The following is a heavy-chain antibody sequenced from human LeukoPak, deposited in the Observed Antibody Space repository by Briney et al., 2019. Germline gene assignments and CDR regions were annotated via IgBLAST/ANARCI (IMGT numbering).Heavy chain of an antibody. CDR3: ARGVRIVGALDAFDI. J-gene: IGHJ3*02. V-gene: IGHV4-39*07. D-gene: IGHD1-26*01. CDR1: GGSISSSSYY. Sequence: SETLSLTCTVSGGSISSSSYYWGWTRQPPGKGLEWIGSIYYSGSTYYNPSLKSRVTMSVDTSKNQFSLKLSSVTAADTAVYYCARGVRIVGALDAFDIWGQGTMVTVSS. CDR2: IYYSGST.